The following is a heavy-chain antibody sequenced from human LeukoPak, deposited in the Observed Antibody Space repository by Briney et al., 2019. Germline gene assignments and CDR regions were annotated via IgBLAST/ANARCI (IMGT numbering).Heavy chain of an antibody. CDR1: QFTFSNYA. CDR3: ARDSGEVFYFDY. Sequence: GGSLRLSCAASQFTFSNYAMSWVRQAPGKGLEWVSAISGSGNTTYFGDSVTGRFTISRDNSKNTVYLQMNSLRAEDTAVYYCARDSGEVFYFDYWGQGTLVTVSS. J-gene: IGHJ4*02. CDR2: ISGSGNTT. D-gene: IGHD3-10*01. V-gene: IGHV3-23*01.